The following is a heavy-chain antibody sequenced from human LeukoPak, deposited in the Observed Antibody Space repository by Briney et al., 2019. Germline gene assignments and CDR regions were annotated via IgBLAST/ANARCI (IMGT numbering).Heavy chain of an antibody. V-gene: IGHV1-3*03. CDR2: INAGNGNT. CDR3: ARGGPRGWYPIVDFDY. CDR1: GYTFTSYA. J-gene: IGHJ4*02. Sequence: GASVKVSCKASGYTFTSYAMHWVRQAPGQRLEWMGWINAGNGNTKYSQEFQGRVTITRDTSASTAYMELSSLRSEDMAVYYCARGGPRGWYPIVDFDYWGQGTLVTVSS. D-gene: IGHD6-19*01.